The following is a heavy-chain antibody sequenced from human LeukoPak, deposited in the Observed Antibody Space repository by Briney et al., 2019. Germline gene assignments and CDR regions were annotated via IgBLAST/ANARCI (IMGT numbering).Heavy chain of an antibody. D-gene: IGHD3-9*01. Sequence: GGSLRLSCAASGFTFNTYTMNWVRQAPGKGLELVSSITASSTAIYSADSVKGRFTISRDNAKNFLYLQMNSLRAEDTAVYYCARTYYDILTGYNPYFDYWGQGILVTVSS. J-gene: IGHJ4*02. CDR1: GFTFNTYT. CDR3: ARTYYDILTGYNPYFDY. V-gene: IGHV3-21*01. CDR2: ITASSTAI.